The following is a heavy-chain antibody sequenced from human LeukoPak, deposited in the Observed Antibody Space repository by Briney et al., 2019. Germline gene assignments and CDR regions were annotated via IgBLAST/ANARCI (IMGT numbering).Heavy chain of an antibody. J-gene: IGHJ6*03. Sequence: ASVKVSCKASGYTFTGYYMHWVRQDPRQGLQWMGWINPNTGGTDYAQKFQGRVTMTGDTSISTVYMELSSLRSDDTAVYYCARADSVPAGDYHYWYMDVWGKGTTVTVSS. CDR2: INPNTGGT. D-gene: IGHD2-2*01. CDR1: GYTFTGYY. CDR3: ARADSVPAGDYHYWYMDV. V-gene: IGHV1-2*02.